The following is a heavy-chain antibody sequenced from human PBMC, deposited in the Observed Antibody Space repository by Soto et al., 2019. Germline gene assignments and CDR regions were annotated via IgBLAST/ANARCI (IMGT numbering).Heavy chain of an antibody. D-gene: IGHD3-22*01. CDR1: GFTFSSYA. CDR3: ARDHITTLLNYYFDY. Sequence: QVQLVESGGGVVQPGRSLRLSCAASGFTFSSYAMHWVRQAPGKGLEWVAVISYDGSNKYYADSVKGRFTISRDNSKNTLYLQMNSLRAEDTAVYYCARDHITTLLNYYFDYWGQGTLVTVSS. CDR2: ISYDGSNK. J-gene: IGHJ4*02. V-gene: IGHV3-30-3*01.